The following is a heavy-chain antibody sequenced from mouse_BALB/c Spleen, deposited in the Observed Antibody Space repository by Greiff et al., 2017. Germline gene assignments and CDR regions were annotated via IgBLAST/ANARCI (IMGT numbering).Heavy chain of an antibody. CDR3: ARSGYYYGSSRFAY. CDR1: GYTFTDYN. D-gene: IGHD1-1*01. CDR2: INPNNGGT. J-gene: IGHJ3*01. V-gene: IGHV1-18*01. Sequence: EVQLVESGPELVKPGASVKIPCKASGYTFTDYNMDWVKQSHGKSLEWIGDINPNNGGTIYNQKFKGKATLTVDKSSSTAYMELRSLTSEDTAVYYCARSGYYYGSSRFAYWGQGTLVTVSA.